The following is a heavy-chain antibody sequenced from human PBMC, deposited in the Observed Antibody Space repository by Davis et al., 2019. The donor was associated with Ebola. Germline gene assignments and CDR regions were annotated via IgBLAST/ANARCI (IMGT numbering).Heavy chain of an antibody. CDR3: MSGASCPH. Sequence: PGGSLRLSCAASGFNFRDYWMSWVRQAPGKGLEWVALINEHGDDRYYVDSVKGRFTISRDNAKNSLYLQMNSLRTDDTAMYYCMSGASCPHWGQGTLVTVSS. CDR2: INEHGDDR. J-gene: IGHJ4*02. V-gene: IGHV3-7*01. CDR1: GFNFRDYW. D-gene: IGHD2-2*01.